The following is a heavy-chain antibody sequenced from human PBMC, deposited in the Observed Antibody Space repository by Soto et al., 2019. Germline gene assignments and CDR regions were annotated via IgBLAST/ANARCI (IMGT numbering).Heavy chain of an antibody. CDR2: IYYSGSS. J-gene: IGHJ4*02. D-gene: IGHD2-8*02. V-gene: IGHV4-39*01. CDR1: GGSSKSSKSY. CDR3: ASHPLNWRDADS. Sequence: KHSDTTSLTCTVSGGSSKSSKSYWAWIRQPPGKGLQFVGTIYYSGSSYSNPSLKSRLSMSVDTSKNQFSLTMKSVTAADTGVYYCASHPLNWRDADSWGQGVLVTVPS.